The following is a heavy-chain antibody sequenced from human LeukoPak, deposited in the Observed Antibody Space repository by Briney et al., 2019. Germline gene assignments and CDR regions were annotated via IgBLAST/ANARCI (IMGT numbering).Heavy chain of an antibody. Sequence: QPGGSLRLSCAASGFTFSRYAMSWVRQAPGKGLEWVAVISNGDTRTYYADSVKGRFTISRDNSKNTLYLQMSSLRAEDTALYYCAKDEDAGTLTTEFDKWGQGTLVTVSS. CDR2: ISNGDTRT. V-gene: IGHV3-23*01. D-gene: IGHD4-17*01. CDR1: GFTFSRYA. CDR3: AKDEDAGTLTTEFDK. J-gene: IGHJ4*02.